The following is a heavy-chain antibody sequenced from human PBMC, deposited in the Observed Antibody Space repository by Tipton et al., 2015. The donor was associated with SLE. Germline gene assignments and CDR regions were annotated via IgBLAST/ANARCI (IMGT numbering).Heavy chain of an antibody. J-gene: IGHJ4*02. Sequence: TLSLTCTVSGGSISSSSYYWGWIRQPPGKGLEWIGSIYYSGSTYYNPSLKSRVTISVDTSKNHFSLKLSSVTAADTAVYYCARGHDTAMAFDYWGQGTLVTVSS. V-gene: IGHV4-39*02. D-gene: IGHD5-18*01. CDR2: IYYSGST. CDR3: ARGHDTAMAFDY. CDR1: GGSISSSSYY.